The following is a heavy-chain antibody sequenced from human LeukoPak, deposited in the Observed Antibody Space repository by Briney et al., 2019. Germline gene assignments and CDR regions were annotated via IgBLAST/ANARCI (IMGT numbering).Heavy chain of an antibody. D-gene: IGHD3-10*01. CDR2: ISAYNGNT. Sequence: ASVKVSCKASGYTFTSYGISWVRQAPGQGLEWMGWISAYNGNTNYAQKLQGRVTMTTDTSTSTAYMELRSLRSDDTAVYYCARAMVRGVIRMDNWFDPWGQGTLVTVSS. J-gene: IGHJ5*02. V-gene: IGHV1-18*01. CDR3: ARAMVRGVIRMDNWFDP. CDR1: GYTFTSYG.